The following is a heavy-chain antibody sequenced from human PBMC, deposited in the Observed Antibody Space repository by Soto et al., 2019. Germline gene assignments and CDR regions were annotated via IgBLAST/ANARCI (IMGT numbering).Heavy chain of an antibody. J-gene: IGHJ5*02. CDR3: AKSGSGWYSGWFYP. D-gene: IGHD6-19*01. CDR1: GFTFDDYA. V-gene: IGHV3-9*01. CDR2: ISWNSGSI. Sequence: EVQLVESGGGLVQPGRSLRLSCAASGFTFDDYAMHWVRQAPGKGMEWVSGISWNSGSIGYADSVKGRFTISRDNAKNSLYLQMNSLRAEDTALYYCAKSGSGWYSGWFYPWGQGNLVTVS.